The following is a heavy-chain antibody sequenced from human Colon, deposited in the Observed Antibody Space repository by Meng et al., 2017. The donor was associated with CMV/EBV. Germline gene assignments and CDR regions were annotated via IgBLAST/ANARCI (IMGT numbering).Heavy chain of an antibody. V-gene: IGHV4-34*01. CDR2: PNHSGST. CDR1: GGSFNAYY. Sequence: QGHLQQWGAGLLKPSETLSLTCAISGGSFNAYYLTWIRQSPGKGLEWIGEPNHSGSTNYNPSLKSRVTISIDTSKRHFSLRLTSVTAADTAVYYCARGRNGWLLPLDSWGQGTLVTVSS. CDR3: ARGRNGWLLPLDS. J-gene: IGHJ4*02. D-gene: IGHD3-3*01.